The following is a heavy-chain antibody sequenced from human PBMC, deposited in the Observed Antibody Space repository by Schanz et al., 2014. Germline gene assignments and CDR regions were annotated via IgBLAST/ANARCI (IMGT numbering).Heavy chain of an antibody. V-gene: IGHV3-11*06. CDR1: GFSFSDYY. Sequence: QVHLLESGGGLVEPGGSLRLSCAASGFSFSDYYMTWIRQAPGKGLEWLSYISDSGTYTNYADSVKGRFTISRDNAKSSLYLQMNSLRAEDTAVYYCARPALWFGDNCFDPWGQGTLVTVSS. J-gene: IGHJ5*02. CDR3: ARPALWFGDNCFDP. D-gene: IGHD3-10*01. CDR2: ISDSGTYT.